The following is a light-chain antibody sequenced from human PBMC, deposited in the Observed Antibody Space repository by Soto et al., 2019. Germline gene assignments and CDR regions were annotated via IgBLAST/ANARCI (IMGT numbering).Light chain of an antibody. V-gene: IGKV3-20*01. Sequence: EIVLTQSPGTLSLSPGERATLSCRASQSVTSNYLAWYQEKTGQTPRLLIYGASRRATGIPDRFSGSGSGTDFTHTISRLEPEDFAVYYCRQYGTSLGLAFGGGTKVDIK. CDR1: QSVTSNY. CDR2: GAS. J-gene: IGKJ4*01. CDR3: RQYGTSLGLA.